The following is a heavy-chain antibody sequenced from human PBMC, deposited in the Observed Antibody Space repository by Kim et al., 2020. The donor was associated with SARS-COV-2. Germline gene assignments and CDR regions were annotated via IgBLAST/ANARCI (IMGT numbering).Heavy chain of an antibody. V-gene: IGHV3-30-3*01. CDR3: ARGEDSSSWYFMFDI. J-gene: IGHJ3*02. CDR2: ISFDGSNE. CDR1: GFTFSSYA. D-gene: IGHD6-13*01. Sequence: GGSLRLSCAAYGFTFSSYAIHWVRQAPGKGLEWVAIISFDGSNEYYADSVKGRFTISRDNSKNTLYLHMNSLRAEDTAVYYCARGEDSSSWYFMFDIWGEGTMVTVSS.